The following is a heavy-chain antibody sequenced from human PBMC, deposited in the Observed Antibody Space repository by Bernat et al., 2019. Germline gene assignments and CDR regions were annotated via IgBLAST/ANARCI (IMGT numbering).Heavy chain of an antibody. V-gene: IGHV4-34*01. Sequence: QVQLQQWGAGLLKPSETLSLTCAVYGGSFSGYYWSWIRQPPGKGLEWIGEINHSGSTNYNPSLKSRVAISVETSKIQFSLKLSPVTAADTAVYYRARGPILWCRKAYYMDVWGKGTTVTVSS. CDR2: INHSGST. CDR1: GGSFSGYY. J-gene: IGHJ6*03. D-gene: IGHD4/OR15-4a*01. CDR3: ARGPILWCRKAYYMDV.